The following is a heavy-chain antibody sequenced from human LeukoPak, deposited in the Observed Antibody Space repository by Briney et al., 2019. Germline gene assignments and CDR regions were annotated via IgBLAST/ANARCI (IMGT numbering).Heavy chain of an antibody. CDR1: GYSFTSYW. Sequence: KDGESLKISCKGSGYSFTSYWIGWVRQMPGKGLEWMGIIYPGDSDTRYSPSFQGQVTISADKSISTAYLQWSSLKASDTAMYYCARQGQWFGDLNWFDPWGQGTLVTVSS. D-gene: IGHD3-10*01. CDR2: IYPGDSDT. V-gene: IGHV5-51*01. CDR3: ARQGQWFGDLNWFDP. J-gene: IGHJ5*02.